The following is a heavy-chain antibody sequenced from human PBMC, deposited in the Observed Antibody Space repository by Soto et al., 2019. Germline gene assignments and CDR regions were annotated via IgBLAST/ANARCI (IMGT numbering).Heavy chain of an antibody. CDR1: GFTFSSYA. D-gene: IGHD6-6*01. V-gene: IGHV3-23*01. CDR2: ISGSGGGT. J-gene: IGHJ4*02. CDR3: AKDQGESSSSPYYFDY. Sequence: XXSQRLSCAASGFTFSSYAMRWVLQAPGKGLGWVSAISGSGGGTYYAASVKGRFTISRDNSKNTLFLHTNSLRAEDTAVYYCAKDQGESSSSPYYFDYWGQGTLVTVSS.